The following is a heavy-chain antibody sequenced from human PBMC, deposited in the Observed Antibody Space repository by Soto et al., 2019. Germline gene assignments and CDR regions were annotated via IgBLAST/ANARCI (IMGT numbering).Heavy chain of an antibody. CDR2: ISSTTHYI. J-gene: IGHJ4*02. Sequence: GGSLRLSCVASGFTFTRYSMNWVRQAPGKGLEWVSSISSTTHYIYYADSMRGRFTISRDNAKNAVYLEMNSLRAEDTAVYYCARESEDLTSSFDYWGQGTLVTVSS. CDR1: GFTFTRYS. CDR3: ARESEDLTSSFDY. V-gene: IGHV3-21*06.